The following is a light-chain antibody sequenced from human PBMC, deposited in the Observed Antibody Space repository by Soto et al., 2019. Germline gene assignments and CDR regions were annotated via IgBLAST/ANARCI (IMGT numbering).Light chain of an antibody. CDR2: AAS. Sequence: EIVLTQSPATLSLSPGDRATLSCRARQSVSSSYLAWYQQKPGQAPRLLIYAASSRATGITDRFSGSGSGTDFTLTIRRLEPEDFAVYYCQKYGSSPRTFGEGTKVDI. CDR1: QSVSSSY. J-gene: IGKJ1*01. V-gene: IGKV3-20*01. CDR3: QKYGSSPRT.